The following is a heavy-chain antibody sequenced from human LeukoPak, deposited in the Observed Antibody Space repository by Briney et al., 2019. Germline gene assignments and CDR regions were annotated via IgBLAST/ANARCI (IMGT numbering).Heavy chain of an antibody. V-gene: IGHV3-30*04. CDR2: ISYDGSNE. CDR1: GFTFSSYV. J-gene: IGHJ4*02. CDR3: AIQLWLLSSFDY. D-gene: IGHD5-18*01. Sequence: GRSLRLSCAASGFTFSSYVMHWVRQAPGKGLEWVAIISYDGSNEYYADSVKGRFTISRDNAKNTLYLQMNSLRAEDTAVYYCAIQLWLLSSFDYWGQGTLVTVSS.